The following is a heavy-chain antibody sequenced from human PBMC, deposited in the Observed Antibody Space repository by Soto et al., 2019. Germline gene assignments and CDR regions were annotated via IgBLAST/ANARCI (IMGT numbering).Heavy chain of an antibody. CDR2: ISGSGGST. D-gene: IGHD6-6*01. Sequence: GGSLRLSCAASGFTFSSYAMSWVRQAPGKGLEWVSAISGSGGSTYYADSVKGRFTISRDNSKNTVYPQMNSLRAEDTAIYYCPRAREASLTRVPSSYWRQVTLVIVSS. V-gene: IGHV3-23*01. J-gene: IGHJ4*02. CDR1: GFTFSSYA. CDR3: PRAREASLTRVPSSY.